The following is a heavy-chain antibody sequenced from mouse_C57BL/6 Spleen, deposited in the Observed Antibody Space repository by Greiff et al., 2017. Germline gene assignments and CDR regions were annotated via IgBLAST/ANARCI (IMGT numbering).Heavy chain of an antibody. CDR3: VKARGTVTLFDY. CDR2: IRNKANGYTT. Sequence: EVKLVESGGGLVQPGASLRLSCAASGFTFTDYYMSWVRPPPGKAPEWLALIRNKANGYTTESTASVKGRFTISRDNSQIILYLQMNTLRANDMATFYCVKARGTVTLFDYWGQGTTLTVSS. J-gene: IGHJ2*01. CDR1: GFTFTDYY. V-gene: IGHV7-4*01. D-gene: IGHD4-1*01.